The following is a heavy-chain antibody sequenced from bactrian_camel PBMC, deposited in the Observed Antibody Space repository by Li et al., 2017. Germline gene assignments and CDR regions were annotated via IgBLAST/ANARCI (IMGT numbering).Heavy chain of an antibody. CDR1: GFPTRRSC. Sequence: VQLVESGGDSVQAGGSLELACAHSGFPTRRSCMAWFRQSPGKEREAVAAIYAADGSTYYADSVKGRFTISQDGAEKTLFLEMDSLIPEDTAMYYCAADSFVSRGHYCFRQNYNSYGQGTQVTVS. D-gene: IGHD3*01. V-gene: IGHV3S1*01. CDR2: IYAADGST. J-gene: IGHJ4*01.